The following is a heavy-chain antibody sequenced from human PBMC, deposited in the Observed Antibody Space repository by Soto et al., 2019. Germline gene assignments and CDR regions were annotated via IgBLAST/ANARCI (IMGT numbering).Heavy chain of an antibody. V-gene: IGHV1-69*02. J-gene: IGHJ6*01. D-gene: IGHD6-19*01. Sequence: ASVKVSCKASGGTFSSYTISWVRQAPGQGLEWMGRIIPILGIANYAQKFQGRVTITADKSTSTAYMELSILRSEGTSVYYGARGYSSALGLMAVPGQGTTVTVPS. CDR2: IIPILGIA. CDR3: ARGYSSALGLMAV. CDR1: GGTFSSYT.